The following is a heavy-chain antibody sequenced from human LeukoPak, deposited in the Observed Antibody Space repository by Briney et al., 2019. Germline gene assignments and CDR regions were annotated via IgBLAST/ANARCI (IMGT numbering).Heavy chain of an antibody. D-gene: IGHD6-19*01. Sequence: ASVTVSCKASGYTFTSYDINWVRQATGQGLEWMGWMNPNSSNTGYAQKFPGSVTMTRNTSISTAYMERSSLRSEDTAVYYCARTSSGWYGGPFDPWGQGTLVTVSS. CDR2: MNPNSSNT. J-gene: IGHJ5*02. CDR1: GYTFTSYD. V-gene: IGHV1-8*01. CDR3: ARTSSGWYGGPFDP.